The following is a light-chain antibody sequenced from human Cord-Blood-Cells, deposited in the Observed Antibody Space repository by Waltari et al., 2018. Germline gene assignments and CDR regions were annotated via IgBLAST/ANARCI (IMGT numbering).Light chain of an antibody. CDR1: QGISSY. CDR2: AAS. V-gene: IGKV1-8*01. J-gene: IGKJ1*01. CDR3: QQYYSYPWT. Sequence: AIRMTQSPSSLSASTGDRVTITCRASQGISSYLAWYQQKPGNAPKLLIYAASTLQSGVPSRFSGSGSGTDFTLTISCLQSEDFATYYCQQYYSYPWTFGQGTNVEIK.